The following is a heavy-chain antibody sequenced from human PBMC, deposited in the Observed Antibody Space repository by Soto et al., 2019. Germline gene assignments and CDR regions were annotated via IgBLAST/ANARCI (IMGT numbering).Heavy chain of an antibody. V-gene: IGHV4-34*01. CDR3: TRAAPRYCSGGSCYSGSDY. CDR2: INHSGST. J-gene: IGHJ4*02. CDR1: GGSFSGYY. D-gene: IGHD2-15*01. Sequence: PSETLSLTCAVYGGSFSGYYWSWIRQPPGKGLEWIGEINHSGSTNYNPSLKSRVTISVDTSKNQFSLKLSSVTAADTAVYYCTRAAPRYCSGGSCYSGSDYWGQGTLVTVSS.